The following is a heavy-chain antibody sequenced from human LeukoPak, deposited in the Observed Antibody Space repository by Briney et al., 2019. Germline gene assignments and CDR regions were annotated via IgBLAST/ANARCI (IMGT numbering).Heavy chain of an antibody. J-gene: IGHJ4*02. Sequence: SETLSLTCAVSGGSISSGGYSWSWIRQPPGKGLGWIGYIYYSGSTYYNPSLKSRVTISVDTSKNQFSLKLSSVTAADTAVYYCARAYYGSGSYAEPDYWGQGTLVTVSS. CDR3: ARAYYGSGSYAEPDY. D-gene: IGHD3-10*01. CDR1: GGSISSGGYS. V-gene: IGHV4-30-4*07. CDR2: IYYSGST.